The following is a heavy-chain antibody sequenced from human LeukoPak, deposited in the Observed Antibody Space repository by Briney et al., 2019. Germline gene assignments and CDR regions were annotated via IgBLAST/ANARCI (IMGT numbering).Heavy chain of an antibody. D-gene: IGHD2-2*01. CDR2: IIPILGIA. CDR1: GGTFSSYT. CDR3: ATLSVSVPGAIVGLYGLDV. Sequence: ASVKVSCKASGGTFSSYTISWVRQAPGQGLEWMGRIIPILGIANYAQKFQGRVTITADKSTSTAYMELSSLTSEDTAVYFCATLSVSVPGAIVGLYGLDVWGQGTTVTVSS. J-gene: IGHJ6*02. V-gene: IGHV1-69*02.